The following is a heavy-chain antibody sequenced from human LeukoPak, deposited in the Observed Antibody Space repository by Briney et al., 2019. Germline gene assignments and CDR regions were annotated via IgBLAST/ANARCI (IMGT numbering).Heavy chain of an antibody. CDR3: ARAIWAWFDP. V-gene: IGHV4-30-4*01. CDR2: IYYSGST. CDR1: GGSISSGDCY. D-gene: IGHD3-16*01. Sequence: SETLSLTCTVSGGSISSGDCYWSWIRQPPGKGLEWIGYIYYSGSTYYNPSLKSRVTISVDTSKNQFSLKLSSVTAADTAVYYCARAIWAWFDPWGQGTLVTVSS. J-gene: IGHJ5*02.